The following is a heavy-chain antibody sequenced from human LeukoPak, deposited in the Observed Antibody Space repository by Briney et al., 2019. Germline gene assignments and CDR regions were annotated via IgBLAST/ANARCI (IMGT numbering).Heavy chain of an antibody. J-gene: IGHJ4*02. D-gene: IGHD3-9*01. CDR2: ISDYNGNT. CDR3: ARSHLMTGYYVSDY. Sequence: ASVKVSCKASGYTFTSYGISWVRQAPGQGLEWMGWISDYNGNTNYAHKLQGRVTMTTDTSTSRAYMELRSLRSDDTAVYYCARSHLMTGYYVSDYWGQGTLVTVSS. CDR1: GYTFTSYG. V-gene: IGHV1-18*04.